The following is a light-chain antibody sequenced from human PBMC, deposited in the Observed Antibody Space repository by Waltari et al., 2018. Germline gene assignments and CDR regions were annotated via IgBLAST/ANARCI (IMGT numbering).Light chain of an antibody. CDR1: SLRSYY. CDR2: DKN. CDR3: HSRDASGVGGS. Sequence: SSELTQDPAVSVAMGQTVRITCQGDSLRSYYASWYQQRPGQAPILVMYDKNNRPSGGPDRFSGSSSYNTASLTLTGAQAEDEASYYCHSRDASGVGGSFGGGTKLTVL. V-gene: IGLV3-19*01. J-gene: IGLJ2*01.